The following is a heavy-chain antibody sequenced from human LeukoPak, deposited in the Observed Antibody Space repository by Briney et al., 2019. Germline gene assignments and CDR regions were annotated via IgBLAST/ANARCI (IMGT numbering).Heavy chain of an antibody. CDR2: INPDSGGT. D-gene: IGHD6-19*01. Sequence: GASVKVSCKASGYTFTGYYMHWVRQAPGQGLEWMGWINPDSGGTDFPQKFQGRVTMTRDTSISTAYMDLSRLRSDDTAVYYCAREAAVAGTGVYFDYWGQGTLVTVSS. CDR3: AREAAVAGTGVYFDY. CDR1: GYTFTGYY. J-gene: IGHJ4*02. V-gene: IGHV1-2*02.